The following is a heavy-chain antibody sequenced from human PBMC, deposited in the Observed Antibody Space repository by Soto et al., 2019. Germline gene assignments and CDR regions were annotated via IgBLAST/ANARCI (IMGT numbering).Heavy chain of an antibody. D-gene: IGHD3-3*01. CDR3: ATLTIFEGWDV. Sequence: GASVKVSCKASGYTFTSDDINWVRQATGQGLEGMGWMNPNSGNTGYAQKFQGRVTMTRNTSISTAYMELSSLRSEDTAVYYCATLTIFEGWDVWGQGTTVTVSS. CDR1: GYTFTSDD. CDR2: MNPNSGNT. J-gene: IGHJ6*02. V-gene: IGHV1-8*01.